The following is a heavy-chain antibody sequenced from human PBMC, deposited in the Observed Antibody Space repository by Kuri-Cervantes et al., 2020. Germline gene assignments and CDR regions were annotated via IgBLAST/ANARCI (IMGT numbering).Heavy chain of an antibody. Sequence: SETLSLTCTVSGGSVNNDDHYWNWIRQAPGKGLEWIGYVYYSGNTNYNPSLESRATISIDTSKNQFSLKLSSVTAADTAVYYCARFYSSAWSFDYWGQGTLVTVSS. CDR2: VYYSGNT. CDR3: ARFYSSAWSFDY. V-gene: IGHV4-61*08. D-gene: IGHD6-19*01. J-gene: IGHJ4*02. CDR1: GGSVNNDDHY.